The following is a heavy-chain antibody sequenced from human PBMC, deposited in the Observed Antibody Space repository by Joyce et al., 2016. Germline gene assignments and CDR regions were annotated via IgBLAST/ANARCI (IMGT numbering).Heavy chain of an antibody. CDR2: INQDGSEN. CDR1: GFTFSNYW. J-gene: IGHJ4*02. D-gene: IGHD6-19*01. CDR3: ARVSSGWYADFDY. V-gene: IGHV3-7*01. Sequence: EVQLVESGGGLVQPGGSLILSCAASGFTFSNYWMSWVRQAPGKGLEWVANINQDGSENYYVDYVKGRFTISRDNAKNALYRQMNSLRAEDTAVYYCARVSSGWYADFDYWGQGTLVTVSS.